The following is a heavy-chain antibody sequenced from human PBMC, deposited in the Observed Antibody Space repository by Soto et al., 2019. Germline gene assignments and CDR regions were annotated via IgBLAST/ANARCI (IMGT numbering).Heavy chain of an antibody. V-gene: IGHV1-3*01. Sequence: QVQLVQSGAEVKKPGASVKVSCKTSGYTFSNYPVHWVRQAPGQRLEWMGWINAGNCYTKYSQKLQVGVTINRDTSASTANMELSSLRSEDTAVYYCALAMLRGIIVFDYWGQGTLVTVSS. J-gene: IGHJ4*02. CDR1: GYTFSNYP. CDR2: INAGNCYT. CDR3: ALAMLRGIIVFDY. D-gene: IGHD3-10*01.